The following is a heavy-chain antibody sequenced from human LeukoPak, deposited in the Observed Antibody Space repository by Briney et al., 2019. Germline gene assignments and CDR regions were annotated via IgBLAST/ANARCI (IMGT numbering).Heavy chain of an antibody. CDR1: GGSISSGSYY. CDR2: IYISGST. V-gene: IGHV4-61*09. J-gene: IGHJ5*02. D-gene: IGHD6-19*01. Sequence: PSQTLSLTCTVSGGSISSGSYYWSWIRQPAGKGLEWIGHIYISGSTNYNPSLKSRVTISVDTSKNQFSLKLSSVTAADTAVYYCARDLAVAGRVYNWFDPWGPGTLVTVSS. CDR3: ARDLAVAGRVYNWFDP.